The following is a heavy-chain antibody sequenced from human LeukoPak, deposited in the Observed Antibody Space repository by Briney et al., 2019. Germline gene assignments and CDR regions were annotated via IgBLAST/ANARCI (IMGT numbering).Heavy chain of an antibody. V-gene: IGHV4-38-2*01. J-gene: IGHJ4*02. D-gene: IGHD4-17*01. Sequence: SETLSLTCAVSSYSISSGSYWGWIRQSPGKGLEWVGSIFHSGNSYYNPSLKSRLTMSVDTSKNQFSLKLTSVTAADTALYYCARVSYVDDMLYQYFDYWGQGILVTVSS. CDR3: ARVSYVDDMLYQYFDY. CDR1: SYSISSGSY. CDR2: IFHSGNS.